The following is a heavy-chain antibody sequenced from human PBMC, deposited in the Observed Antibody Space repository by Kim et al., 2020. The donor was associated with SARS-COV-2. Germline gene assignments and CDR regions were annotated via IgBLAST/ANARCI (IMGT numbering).Heavy chain of an antibody. V-gene: IGHV3-74*01. CDR3: ARAVKYYYGSGSYGYYYYGMDV. CDR2: INSDGSST. D-gene: IGHD3-10*01. Sequence: GGSLRLSCAASGFTFSSYWMHWVRQAPGKGLVWVSRINSDGSSTSYADSVKGRFTISRDNAKNTLYLQMNSLRAEDTAVYYCARAVKYYYGSGSYGYYYYGMDVWGQGTTVTVSS. CDR1: GFTFSSYW. J-gene: IGHJ6*02.